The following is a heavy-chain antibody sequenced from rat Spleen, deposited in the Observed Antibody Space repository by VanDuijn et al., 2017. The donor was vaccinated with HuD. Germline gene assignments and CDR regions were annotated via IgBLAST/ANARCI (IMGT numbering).Heavy chain of an antibody. CDR2: ISPSGDST. CDR1: GFTFSYYD. D-gene: IGHD1-6*01. Sequence: EVQLVESGGGLVQPGRSLKLSCAASGFTFSYYDMAWVRQAPTKGLELVASISPSGDSTYYRDSVKGRFTVSRDNAKSTLYLQMDSLRSEDTATYYCSTAGSFTDYYFAGGFDYWGQGVMVTVSS. J-gene: IGHJ2*01. V-gene: IGHV5-27*01. CDR3: STAGSFTDYYFAGGFDY.